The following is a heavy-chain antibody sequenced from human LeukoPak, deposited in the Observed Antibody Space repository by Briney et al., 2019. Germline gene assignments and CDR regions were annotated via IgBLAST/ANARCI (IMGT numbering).Heavy chain of an antibody. CDR1: GGTFSSYA. V-gene: IGHV1-69*05. CDR2: IIPIFGTA. CDR3: ARDRWAITMVRGVYYMDV. J-gene: IGHJ6*03. Sequence: ASVKVSCKASGGTFSSYAISWVLQAPGQGLEWMGRIIPIFGTANYAQKFQGRVTITTDESTSTAYMELSSLRSEDTAVYYCARDRWAITMVRGVYYMDVWGKGTTVTVSS. D-gene: IGHD3-10*01.